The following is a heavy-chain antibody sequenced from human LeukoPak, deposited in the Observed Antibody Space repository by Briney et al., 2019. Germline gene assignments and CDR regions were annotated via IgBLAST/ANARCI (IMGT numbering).Heavy chain of an antibody. V-gene: IGHV1-8*01. Sequence: ASVKVSCKASGYTFTSYDINWVRQATGQGLEWMGWMNPNSGNTGYAQKSQGRVTMTRNTSISTAYMELSSLRSEDTAVYYCARGGSYDFWSGYRGTPLFDYWGQGTLVTVS. CDR1: GYTFTSYD. CDR2: MNPNSGNT. CDR3: ARGGSYDFWSGYRGTPLFDY. D-gene: IGHD3-3*01. J-gene: IGHJ4*02.